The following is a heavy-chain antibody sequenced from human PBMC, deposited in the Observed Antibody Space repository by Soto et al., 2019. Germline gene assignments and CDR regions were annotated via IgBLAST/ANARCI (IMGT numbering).Heavy chain of an antibody. D-gene: IGHD3-10*01. CDR2: ISGSSDII. Sequence: EVQLVESGGGLIQRGGSLRLSCAASGFTLSIYSLNWVRQAPRKGLEWLSYISGSSDIIYYADSVKGRFTISRDNAKNPLYLQMNSLRDEDTAVYFCARGFDLQYGMDVWGQGTTVTVSS. CDR1: GFTLSIYS. J-gene: IGHJ6*02. V-gene: IGHV3-48*02. CDR3: ARGFDLQYGMDV.